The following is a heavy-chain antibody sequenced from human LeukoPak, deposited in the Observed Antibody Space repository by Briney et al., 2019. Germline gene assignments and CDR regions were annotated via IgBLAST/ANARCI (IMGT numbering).Heavy chain of an antibody. V-gene: IGHV3-33*01. CDR3: ARHRIPQQLTALAQQDGFDY. CDR2: IWYDGSNK. CDR1: GFTFSSYG. D-gene: IGHD6-13*01. Sequence: PGGSLRLSCAASGFTFSSYGMHWVRQAPGKGLEWVAVIWYDGSNKYYAGSVKGRFTISRDNSKNTLYLQMNSLRAEDTAVYYCARHRIPQQLTALAQQDGFDYWGQGTLVTVSS. J-gene: IGHJ4*02.